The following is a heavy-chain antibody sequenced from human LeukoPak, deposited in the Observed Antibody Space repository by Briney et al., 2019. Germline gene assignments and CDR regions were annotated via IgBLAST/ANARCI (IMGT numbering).Heavy chain of an antibody. CDR1: GFTFSDYY. Sequence: GGSLRLSRAASGFTFSDYYMSWIRQAPGKGLEWVSYISSSGSTIYYADSVKGRFTISRDNAKNSLYLQMNSLRAEDTAVYYCARALGYCSGGSCALDAFDIWGQGTMVTVSS. J-gene: IGHJ3*02. D-gene: IGHD2-15*01. V-gene: IGHV3-11*01. CDR2: ISSSGSTI. CDR3: ARALGYCSGGSCALDAFDI.